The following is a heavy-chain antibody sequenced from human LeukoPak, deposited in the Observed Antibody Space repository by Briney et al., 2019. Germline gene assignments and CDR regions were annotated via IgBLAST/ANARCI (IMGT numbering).Heavy chain of an antibody. CDR2: IYYSGST. D-gene: IGHD6-13*01. V-gene: IGHV4-39*01. Sequence: SETLSLTCTVSGGSISSYYWSWIRQPPGKGLEWIGSIYYSGSTYYNPSLKSRVTISVDTSKNQFSLKLSSVTAADTAVYYCARPLRPDSSSPRANHLDAFDIWGQGTMVTVSS. CDR1: GGSISSYY. J-gene: IGHJ3*02. CDR3: ARPLRPDSSSPRANHLDAFDI.